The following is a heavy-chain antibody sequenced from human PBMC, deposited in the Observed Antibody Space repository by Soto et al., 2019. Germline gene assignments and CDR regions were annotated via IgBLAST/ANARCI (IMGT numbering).Heavy chain of an antibody. CDR2: VGTVGDT. J-gene: IGHJ4*02. CDR1: GFTFSNHD. D-gene: IGHD2-15*01. Sequence: EVQLVESGGGLVQPGGSLRLHCAASGFTFSNHDMHWVRQATGKGLEWVSGVGTVGDTYYSGSVKGRFTVSRENARNSFYLQMDSLRAGDTAVYYCARRFCRGGSCPGIGFDYWGQGTLVTVSS. CDR3: ARRFCRGGSCPGIGFDY. V-gene: IGHV3-13*01.